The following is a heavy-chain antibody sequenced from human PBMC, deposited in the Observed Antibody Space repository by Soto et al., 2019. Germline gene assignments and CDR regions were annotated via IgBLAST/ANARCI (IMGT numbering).Heavy chain of an antibody. CDR2: IYYSGST. CDR1: GGSIRSGDSY. Sequence: PSETLSLTCTVSGGSIRSGDSYWSWIRQPPGKGLEWIGYIYYSGSTYYNPSLKSRVTISVDTSKNQFSLKLSSVTAADTAVYYCARAATYYYYGMDVWGQGTTVTVSS. D-gene: IGHD2-15*01. CDR3: ARAATYYYYGMDV. V-gene: IGHV4-30-4*01. J-gene: IGHJ6*02.